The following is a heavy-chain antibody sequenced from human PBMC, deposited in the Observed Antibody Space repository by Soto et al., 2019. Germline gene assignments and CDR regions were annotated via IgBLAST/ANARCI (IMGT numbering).Heavy chain of an antibody. Sequence: QITVKESGLTLVKPTQTLTLTCTFSGFSLSTNEMGVGGIRQSPGKALEWLALIYWDDDKRYSPSLRSRLTITQDTSKNQVDLTMTNMDPVDTATYYCARLTRGVYDLDRLWEKFDYWGQGTVVTVSS. CDR3: ARLTRGVYDLDRLWEKFDY. CDR1: GFSLSTNEMG. J-gene: IGHJ4*02. CDR2: IYWDDDK. D-gene: IGHD5-12*01. V-gene: IGHV2-5*02.